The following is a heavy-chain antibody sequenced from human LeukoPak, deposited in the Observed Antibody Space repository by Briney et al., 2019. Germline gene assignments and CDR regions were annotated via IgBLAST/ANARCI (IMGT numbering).Heavy chain of an antibody. CDR2: IFYSGST. CDR3: ARGLFWFDP. V-gene: IGHV4-59*01. J-gene: IGHJ5*02. D-gene: IGHD1/OR15-1a*01. Sequence: SEALSLTCTVSGGSISSYYWSWIRQPPGRGLEWIGYIFYSGSTNYNPSLKSRVTISVDTSKNQFSLKLSSVTAADTAVYYCARGLFWFDPWGQGTLVTVSS. CDR1: GGSISSYY.